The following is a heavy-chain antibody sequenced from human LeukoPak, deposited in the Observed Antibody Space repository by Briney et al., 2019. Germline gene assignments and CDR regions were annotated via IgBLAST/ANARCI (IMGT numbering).Heavy chain of an antibody. CDR1: GGSISSYY. Sequence: PSETLSRTCTVSGGSISSYYWSWIRQPAGKGLEWIGRIYTSGSTNYNPSPKIRVTMSVDPSKNQFSLKLSSVTAADTAVYYCAAQMATRAHNWFDPWGRGTLVTVSS. J-gene: IGHJ5*02. V-gene: IGHV4-4*07. CDR3: AAQMATRAHNWFDP. CDR2: IYTSGST. D-gene: IGHD5-24*01.